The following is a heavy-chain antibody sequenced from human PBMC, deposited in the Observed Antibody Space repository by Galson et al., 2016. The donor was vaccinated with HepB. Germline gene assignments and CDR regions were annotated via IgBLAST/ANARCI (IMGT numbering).Heavy chain of an antibody. CDR3: ARHWVAGPQKVPTLLDY. CDR1: GDSFTSRSYS. CDR2: IYYSGIT. Sequence: ETLSLTCSVSGDSFTSRSYSWGWIRQPPGKGLEWIGSIYYSGITYYKSSLKSRVIISVDTSKNHFSLKLRSVTATDTAVYYCARHWVAGPQKVPTLLDYWGQGTLVTVSS. D-gene: IGHD2-15*01. V-gene: IGHV4-39*01. J-gene: IGHJ4*02.